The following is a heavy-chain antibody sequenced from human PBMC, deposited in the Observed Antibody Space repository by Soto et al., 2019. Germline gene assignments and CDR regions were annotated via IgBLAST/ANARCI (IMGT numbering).Heavy chain of an antibody. CDR2: IIPIFGTA. CDR1: GGTFSSYA. D-gene: IGHD2-21*02. CDR3: ARDCGGDCNNWFDH. Sequence: QVQLVQSGAEVKKPGSSVKVSCKASGGTFSSYAISWVRQAPGQGLEWMGGIIPIFGTANYAQKFQGRVTMTADESTRTAYMELSSLRSEETAGYYCARDCGGDCNNWFDHWGQGTLVTVSS. V-gene: IGHV1-69*01. J-gene: IGHJ5*02.